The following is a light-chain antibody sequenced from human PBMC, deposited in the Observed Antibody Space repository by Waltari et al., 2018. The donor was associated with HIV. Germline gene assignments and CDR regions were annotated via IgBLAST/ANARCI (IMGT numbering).Light chain of an antibody. J-gene: IGLJ2*01. CDR2: EVD. CDR1: DRGFGLYNF. V-gene: IGLV2-14*01. Sequence: SDLTQPASVSGFLGQSSTISCTGADRGFGLYNFISCYQQLPGEVPKLLLYEVDTRASGIPGRFSGSKSGNTASLTITGLQIEDEGLYYCASYTADDTVLFGGGTTVTVL. CDR3: ASYTADDTVL.